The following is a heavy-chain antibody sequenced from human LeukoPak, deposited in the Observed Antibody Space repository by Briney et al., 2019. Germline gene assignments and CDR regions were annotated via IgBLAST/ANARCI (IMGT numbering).Heavy chain of an antibody. CDR2: INPNSGDT. CDR3: AREKWYFDY. V-gene: IGHV1-2*02. CDR1: GYTFSGSY. D-gene: IGHD1-26*01. J-gene: IGHJ4*02. Sequence: ASVKVSCKASGYTFSGSYMHWVRQVPGQGLEWVGWINPNSGDTSYAQKFQGRVSMTRDTSISTAYLDLTSLRSDDTAVYYCAREKWYFDYWGQGTLVTVSS.